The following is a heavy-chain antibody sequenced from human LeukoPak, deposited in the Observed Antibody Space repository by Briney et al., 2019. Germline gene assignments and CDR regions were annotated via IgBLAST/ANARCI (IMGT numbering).Heavy chain of an antibody. D-gene: IGHD6-13*01. CDR2: IYYSGGT. V-gene: IGHV4-31*03. CDR1: GGSVTSGDYY. Sequence: KSSQTLSLTCSVSGGSVTSGDYYWTWIRQPPGKGLEWIGCIYYSGGTYYNPSHKSRLTMSVDTSKSQFSLKLSSVTAADTAVYYCAREGAGAGTPRAFDLWGQGTMVTVSS. CDR3: AREGAGAGTPRAFDL. J-gene: IGHJ3*01.